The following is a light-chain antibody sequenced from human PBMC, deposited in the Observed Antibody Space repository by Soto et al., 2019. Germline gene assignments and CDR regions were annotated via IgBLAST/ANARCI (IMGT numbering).Light chain of an antibody. V-gene: IGKV1-33*01. Sequence: DIQMTQSPSTLSGSVGDRVTITCRASQTISSWLAWYQQKPGKAPKLLIFDASDLETGVPSRFSGHRSGTDFSFTISSLQPEDIATYYCQQYDNYPLTFGGGTKVEVK. J-gene: IGKJ4*01. CDR2: DAS. CDR3: QQYDNYPLT. CDR1: QTISSW.